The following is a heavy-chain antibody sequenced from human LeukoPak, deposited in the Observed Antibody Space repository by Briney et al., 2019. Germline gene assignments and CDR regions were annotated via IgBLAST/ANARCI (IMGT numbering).Heavy chain of an antibody. CDR3: ARALYYYGSGSYWGGCYGY. J-gene: IGHJ4*02. Sequence: QAGGSLRLSCAASGFTFDDYAMHWVRQAPGKGLEWVSGISWNSGSIGYADSVKGRFTISRDNAKNSLYLQMNSLRAEDTAVYYCARALYYYGSGSYWGGCYGYWGQGTLVTVSS. CDR2: ISWNSGSI. D-gene: IGHD3-10*01. CDR1: GFTFDDYA. V-gene: IGHV3-9*01.